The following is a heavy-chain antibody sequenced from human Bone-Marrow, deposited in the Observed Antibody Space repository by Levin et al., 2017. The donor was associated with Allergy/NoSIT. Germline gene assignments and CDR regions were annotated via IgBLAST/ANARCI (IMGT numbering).Heavy chain of an antibody. Sequence: KPGGSLRLSCTGSGFTFNDYYMSWIRQAPGKGLEWVSDISSSGNTIYYAYSVKDRFTIARDNAKTSLYLQLNSLRAEDTAVYYCVRGSFYGDSGTFANYDFWGQGTLVTVSS. CDR2: ISSSGNTI. J-gene: IGHJ4*02. V-gene: IGHV3-11*01. D-gene: IGHD2-21*01. CDR1: GFTFNDYY. CDR3: VRGSFYGDSGTFANYDF.